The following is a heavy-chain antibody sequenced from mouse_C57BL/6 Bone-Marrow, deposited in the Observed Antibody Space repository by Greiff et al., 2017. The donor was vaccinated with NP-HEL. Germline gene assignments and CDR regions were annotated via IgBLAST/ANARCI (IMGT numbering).Heavy chain of an antibody. CDR2: IYPRDGST. V-gene: IGHV1-85*01. Sequence: VQLVESGPELVKPGASVKLSCKASGYTFTSYDINWVKQTPGQGLEWIGWIYPRDGSTKYNEKFKGKATSTVDTSSSTAYMELHSLTSEDSAFYCCARCYGNFNYWGQGTTLTVSS. CDR3: ARCYGNFNY. D-gene: IGHD2-1*01. J-gene: IGHJ2*01. CDR1: GYTFTSYD.